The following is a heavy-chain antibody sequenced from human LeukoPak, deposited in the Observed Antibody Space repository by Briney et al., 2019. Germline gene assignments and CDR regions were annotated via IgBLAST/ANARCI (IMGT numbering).Heavy chain of an antibody. CDR1: GFTVSSNY. CDR3: AKDIGSYYDY. CDR2: IYSGGSA. V-gene: IGHV3-66*01. D-gene: IGHD3-10*01. Sequence: PGGSLRLSCAASGFTVSSNYMSWVRQAPGKGLQWVSLIYSGGSAYYADSVKGRFTISRDNSKNTLYLQMNSLRAEDTAVYYCAKDIGSYYDYWGQGILVTVSS. J-gene: IGHJ4*02.